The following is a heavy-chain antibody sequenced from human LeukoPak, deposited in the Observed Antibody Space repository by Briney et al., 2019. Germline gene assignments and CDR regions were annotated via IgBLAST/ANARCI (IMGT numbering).Heavy chain of an antibody. Sequence: GGSLRLSCAASGFSFSSYNMNWVRQTPGKGLEWVSSITSSSTYTFYADSVKGRFAISRDNARNSLYLQMNSLRAEDTAVYYCARDPYSGTYGDTYYYYMDVWGKGTTVTISS. CDR2: ITSSSTYT. CDR3: ARDPYSGTYGDTYYYYMDV. V-gene: IGHV3-21*01. D-gene: IGHD1-26*01. CDR1: GFSFSSYN. J-gene: IGHJ6*03.